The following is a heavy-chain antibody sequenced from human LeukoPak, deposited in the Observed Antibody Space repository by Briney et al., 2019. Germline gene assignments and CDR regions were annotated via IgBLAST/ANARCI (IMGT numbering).Heavy chain of an antibody. Sequence: ASVKVSCKVSGYTLTELSMHWVRQAPGKGLEWMGGFDPEDGETIYAQKFQGRVTMTEDTSTDTAYMELSSLRSEDTAVYYCATEFALVGATFYYFDYWGQGTLVTASS. CDR3: ATEFALVGATFYYFDY. J-gene: IGHJ4*02. V-gene: IGHV1-24*01. CDR1: GYTLTELS. D-gene: IGHD1-26*01. CDR2: FDPEDGET.